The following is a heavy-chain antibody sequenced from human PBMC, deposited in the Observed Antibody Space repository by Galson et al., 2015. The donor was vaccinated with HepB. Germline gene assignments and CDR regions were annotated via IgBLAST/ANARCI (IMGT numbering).Heavy chain of an antibody. CDR2: IKQDGSEK. Sequence: SLRLSCAASGFTFSSYWMSWVRQAPGKGLEWVANIKQDGSEKYYVDSVKGRFTISRDNAKNSLYLQMNSLRAEDTAVYYCARDTYYYDSSGYYWNWFDPWGQGTLVTVSS. J-gene: IGHJ5*02. CDR3: ARDTYYYDSSGYYWNWFDP. CDR1: GFTFSSYW. D-gene: IGHD3-22*01. V-gene: IGHV3-7*03.